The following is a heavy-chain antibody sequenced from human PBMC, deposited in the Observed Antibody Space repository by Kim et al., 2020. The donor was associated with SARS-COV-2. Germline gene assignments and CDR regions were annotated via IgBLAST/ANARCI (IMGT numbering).Heavy chain of an antibody. D-gene: IGHD4-17*01. CDR1: GFTFSSYA. J-gene: IGHJ2*01. CDR3: AKHGLRSYLGNDWYFDL. Sequence: GGSLRLFCAASGFTFSSYAMSWVRQAPGKGLEWVSVIYSGGSSTYYADSVKGRFTISRDNSKNTLYLQMNSLRAEDTAVYYCAKHGLRSYLGNDWYFDLWGRGTLVTVSS. V-gene: IGHV3-23*03. CDR2: IYSGGSST.